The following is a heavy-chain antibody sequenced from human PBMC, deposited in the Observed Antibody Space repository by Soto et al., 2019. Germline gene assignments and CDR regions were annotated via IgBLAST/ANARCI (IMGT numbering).Heavy chain of an antibody. J-gene: IGHJ4*02. CDR2: ISSSGGST. V-gene: IGHV3-23*01. CDR1: GFTFSSNA. D-gene: IGHD2-15*01. CDR3: AKAQGGSYFDY. Sequence: GGSLRLSCAASGFTFSSNAMSWVRQAPGKGLEWVSGISSSGGSTYYADSVKGRFTISRDNSKNMLYLQMNNLRAEDTAVYYCAKAQGGSYFDYWRQGTLVTVPS.